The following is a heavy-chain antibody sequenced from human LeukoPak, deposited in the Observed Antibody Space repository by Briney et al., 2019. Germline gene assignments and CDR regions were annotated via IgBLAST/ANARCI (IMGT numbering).Heavy chain of an antibody. J-gene: IGHJ4*02. D-gene: IGHD6-19*01. CDR3: ARRSWDSSAGFDS. Sequence: GGSLRLSCAASGFTVCSNYMTCVRQAPGKGLEWVSLIYNDGSTYDAHSVKSRFTHSRHNYNNALYIQKNGLGAHDTAVYYCARRSWDSSAGFDSWGQGTLVSVSS. CDR1: GFTVCSNY. CDR2: IYNDGST. V-gene: IGHV3-53*04.